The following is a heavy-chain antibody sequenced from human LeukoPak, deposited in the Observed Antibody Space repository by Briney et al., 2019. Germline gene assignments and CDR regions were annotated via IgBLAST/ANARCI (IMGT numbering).Heavy chain of an antibody. CDR3: ARGNTAMVTSTFDY. CDR2: ICHSGRT. Sequence: PSETLSLTCTVSGYSISSGYYWGWIRQPPGKGLEWIGSICHSGRTFYNPSLKSRVTISVDTSKNQFSLKLTSVTAADTAVYYCARGNTAMVTSTFDYWGQGTLVTVSS. D-gene: IGHD5-18*01. J-gene: IGHJ4*02. CDR1: GYSISSGYY. V-gene: IGHV4-38-2*02.